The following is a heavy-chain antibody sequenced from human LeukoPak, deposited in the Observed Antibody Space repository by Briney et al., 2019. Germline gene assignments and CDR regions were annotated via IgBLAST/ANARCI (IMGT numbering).Heavy chain of an antibody. CDR3: AKVGGWYEQYYYYYMDV. D-gene: IGHD6-19*01. J-gene: IGHJ6*03. CDR1: GFTFSSYG. Sequence: PGRSLRLSCAASGFTFSSYGMHWVRQAPGKGLEWVEVIWYDGSNKYYADSVKGRFTISRDNSKNTLYLQMNSLRAEDTAVYYCAKVGGWYEQYYYYYMDVWGKGTTVTVSS. V-gene: IGHV3-33*06. CDR2: IWYDGSNK.